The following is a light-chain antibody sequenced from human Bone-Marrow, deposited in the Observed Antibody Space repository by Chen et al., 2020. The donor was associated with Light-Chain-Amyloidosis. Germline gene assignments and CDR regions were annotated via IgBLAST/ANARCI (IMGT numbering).Light chain of an antibody. CDR3: QQRSDWPPK. Sequence: ETVLTQSPATLSLSPGERATLSCRASQSVSSYLAWYQQKPGQAPRPLIYDASNRATGIPARFSGSGSGTDFTLAISSLEPEDFAVYYCQQRSDWPPKFGQGTKLEIK. J-gene: IGKJ1*01. CDR1: QSVSSY. CDR2: DAS. V-gene: IGKV3-11*01.